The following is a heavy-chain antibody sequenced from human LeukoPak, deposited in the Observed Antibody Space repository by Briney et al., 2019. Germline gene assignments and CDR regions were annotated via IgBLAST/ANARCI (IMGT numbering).Heavy chain of an antibody. V-gene: IGHV1-69*13. D-gene: IGHD4-17*01. CDR2: IIPIFGTA. CDR3: ARGDAIYGDTFSHSDY. CDR1: GGTFSSYA. Sequence: SVKVSCKASGGTFSSYAISWVRQAPGQGLEWMGGIIPIFGTANYAQKFQGRVTITADESTSTAYMELSSLRSEDTAVYYCARGDAIYGDTFSHSDYWGQGTLVTVSS. J-gene: IGHJ4*02.